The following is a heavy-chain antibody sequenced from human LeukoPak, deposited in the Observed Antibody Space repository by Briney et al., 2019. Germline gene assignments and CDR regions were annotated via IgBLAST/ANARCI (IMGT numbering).Heavy chain of an antibody. CDR3: ASRTWIDGGYFAFDI. J-gene: IGHJ3*02. D-gene: IGHD1-26*01. CDR1: GFTFTNYA. V-gene: IGHV3-23*01. Sequence: GGSLRLSCAASGFTFTNYAVSWVRQAPGKGLEWVSARGSDGTAYYADSVRGRFTISGDNSKSTLYLQMSSLRVEDTAVYYCASRTWIDGGYFAFDIWGQGTMVTVSS. CDR2: RGSDGTA.